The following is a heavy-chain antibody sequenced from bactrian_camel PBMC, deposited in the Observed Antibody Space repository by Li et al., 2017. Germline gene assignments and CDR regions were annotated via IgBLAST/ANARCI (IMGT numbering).Heavy chain of an antibody. Sequence: HVQLVESGGGSVQAGGSLQLTCQVLGAYWNGRCLAWFRQTPGKEREGVAAVDSENNTFVADSVKGRFTISKDNIRDTMYLQMNMLKPEDTAMYYCAADEARGFGGSCHGFEYNYWGQGTQVTVS. CDR3: AADEARGFGGSCHGFEYNY. V-gene: IGHV3S6*01. CDR1: GAYWNGRC. CDR2: VDSENNT. J-gene: IGHJ4*01. D-gene: IGHD2*01.